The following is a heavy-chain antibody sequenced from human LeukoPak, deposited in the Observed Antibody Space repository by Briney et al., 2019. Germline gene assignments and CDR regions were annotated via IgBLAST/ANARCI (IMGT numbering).Heavy chain of an antibody. CDR1: RFTFSSYA. D-gene: IGHD2-21*02. CDR3: ARVAVTEIYYYYGLDV. V-gene: IGHV3-30*04. J-gene: IGHJ6*02. CDR2: ISYDGRQT. Sequence: GGSLRLSCVASRFTFSSYAMHWVRQIAGKVLDWVAVISYDGRQTYYADSVKGRFTVSRDNSKNTVYLQMNRLRAEDTAVYYCARVAVTEIYYYYGLDVWGQGTTVTVSS.